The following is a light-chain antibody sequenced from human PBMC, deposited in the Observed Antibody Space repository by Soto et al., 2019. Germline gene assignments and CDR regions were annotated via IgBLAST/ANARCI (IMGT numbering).Light chain of an antibody. Sequence: ALTQPASVSGSPGQSITVSCTGTSSDVGGHNYVSWFQQHPGQAPKLLIYEVTTRPSGVSTRFSGSKSGNTASLTISGLQAEDEADYHCSSYSSSGTLFVFGTGTKGTVL. CDR1: SSDVGGHNY. V-gene: IGLV2-14*01. J-gene: IGLJ1*01. CDR2: EVT. CDR3: SSYSSSGTLFV.